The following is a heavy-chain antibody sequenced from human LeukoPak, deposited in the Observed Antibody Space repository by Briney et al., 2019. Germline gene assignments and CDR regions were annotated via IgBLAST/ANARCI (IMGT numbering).Heavy chain of an antibody. CDR2: IYYSGST. D-gene: IGHD3-3*01. CDR1: GGSISSSSYY. Sequence: SETLSLTCTVSGGSISSSSYYWGWIRQPPGKGLEWIGSIYYSGSTYYNPSLKSRVTISVDTSKNQFSLKLNSVTAADTAVYYCARANDASGYYFDYWGQGTLVTVSS. CDR3: ARANDASGYYFDY. J-gene: IGHJ4*02. V-gene: IGHV4-39*07.